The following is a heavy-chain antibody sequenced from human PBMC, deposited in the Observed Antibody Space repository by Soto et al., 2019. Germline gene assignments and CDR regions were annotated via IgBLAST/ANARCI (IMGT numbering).Heavy chain of an antibody. J-gene: IGHJ4*02. V-gene: IGHV4-31*03. CDR3: AREKPYYYDRSGYPCSYFDY. Sequence: SETLSLTCTVSGGSISCGGYYWSWIRQHPGKGLEWIGHIYYTGSTYYNPSLKSRVTISVDTSKNQFSLKLSSVTAADTAVHYCAREKPYYYDRSGYPCSYFDYWGQGTLVTVSS. CDR1: GGSISCGGYY. D-gene: IGHD3-22*01. CDR2: IYYTGST.